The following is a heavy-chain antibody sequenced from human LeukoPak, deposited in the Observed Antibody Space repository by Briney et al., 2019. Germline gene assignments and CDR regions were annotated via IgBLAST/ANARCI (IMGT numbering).Heavy chain of an antibody. V-gene: IGHV4-39*01. CDR3: ALQTEEMGYFDY. CDR1: GGSISSSSYY. D-gene: IGHD5-24*01. CDR2: IYYSGST. Sequence: SETLSLTCTVSGGSISSSSYYWGWIRQPPGKGLEWIGSIYYSGSTYYNPSLKSRVTISVDTSKNQFSLKLSSVTAADTAVYYSALQTEEMGYFDYWGQGTPVTVSS. J-gene: IGHJ4*02.